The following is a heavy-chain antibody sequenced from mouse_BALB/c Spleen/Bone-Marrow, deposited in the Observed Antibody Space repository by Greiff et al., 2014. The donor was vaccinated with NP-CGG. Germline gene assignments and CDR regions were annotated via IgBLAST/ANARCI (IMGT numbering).Heavy chain of an antibody. CDR2: IYPGNVNT. V-gene: IGHV1S56*01. D-gene: IGHD1-1*01. CDR1: GYTFTSYY. Sequence: QVHVKQSGPELVKPGASVRISCKASGYTFTSYYIHWVKQRPGQGLEWIGWIYPGNVNTKYNEKFKGKATLTADKSSSTAYMQLSSLTSEDSAVYFCARSLITTVVANYAMGYWGQGTSVTVSS. CDR3: ARSLITTVVANYAMGY. J-gene: IGHJ4*01.